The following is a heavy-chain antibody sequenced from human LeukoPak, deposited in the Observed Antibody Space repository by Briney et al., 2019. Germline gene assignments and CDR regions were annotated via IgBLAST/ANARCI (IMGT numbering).Heavy chain of an antibody. CDR2: INTSGST. CDR3: AREGRQQLVWGDYYYYYYMDV. CDR1: GGSISSGSYY. V-gene: IGHV4-61*02. J-gene: IGHJ6*03. D-gene: IGHD6-13*01. Sequence: SETLSLTCTVSGGSISSGSYYWSWIRQPAGKGLEWIGRINTSGSTNYNPSLKSRVTISVDTSKNQFSLKLSSVTAADTAVYYCAREGRQQLVWGDYYYYYYMDVWGKGTTVTVSS.